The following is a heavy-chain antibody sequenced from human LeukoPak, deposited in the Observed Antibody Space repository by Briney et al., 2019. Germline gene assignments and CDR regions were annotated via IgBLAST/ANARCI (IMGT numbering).Heavy chain of an antibody. CDR2: ISAYNGNT. CDR1: GYTFTSYG. J-gene: IGHJ4*02. D-gene: IGHD6-13*01. CDR3: ARRGSCFGSSCSLDY. V-gene: IGHV1-18*01. Sequence: ASVKVSCKASGYTFTSYGISWVRQAPGQGLEWMGWISAYNGNTNYAQKLQGRVTMTTDTSTSTAYMELRSLRSDDTAVYYCARRGSCFGSSCSLDYWGQGTLVTVSS.